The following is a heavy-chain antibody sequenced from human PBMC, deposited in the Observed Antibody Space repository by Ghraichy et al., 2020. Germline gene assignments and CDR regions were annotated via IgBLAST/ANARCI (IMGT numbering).Heavy chain of an antibody. Sequence: SETLSLTCSVSGGSISTYYWSWIRQPPGKGLEWIGYVYYSGSTEYSPSLESRVAMSVDTSKNQFSLRLSSVTAADTAVDYCARGVDFWNGYSLDCWGQGTLVTVSS. V-gene: IGHV4-59*01. J-gene: IGHJ4*02. CDR2: VYYSGST. CDR3: ARGVDFWNGYSLDC. D-gene: IGHD3-3*01. CDR1: GGSISTYY.